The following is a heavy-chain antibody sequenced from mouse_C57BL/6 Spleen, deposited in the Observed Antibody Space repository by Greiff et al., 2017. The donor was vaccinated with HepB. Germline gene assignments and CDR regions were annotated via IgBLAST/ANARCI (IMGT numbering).Heavy chain of an antibody. V-gene: IGHV1-82*01. CDR3: ARFNYYGSSYYFDY. Sequence: VQRVESGPELVKPGASVKISCKASGYAFSSSWMNWVKQRPGKGLEWIGRIYPGDGDTNYNGKFKGKATLTADKSSSTAYMQLSSLTSEDSAVYFCARFNYYGSSYYFDYWGQGTTLTVSS. CDR1: GYAFSSSW. J-gene: IGHJ2*01. CDR2: IYPGDGDT. D-gene: IGHD1-1*01.